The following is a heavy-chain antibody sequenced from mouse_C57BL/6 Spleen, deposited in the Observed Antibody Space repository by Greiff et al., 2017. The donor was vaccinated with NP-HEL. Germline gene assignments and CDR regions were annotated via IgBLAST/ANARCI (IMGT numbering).Heavy chain of an antibody. CDR1: GYTFTDYY. V-gene: IGHV1-76*01. CDR3: ARYPPYDYGRYFDV. CDR2: IYPGSGNT. J-gene: IGHJ1*03. D-gene: IGHD2-4*01. Sequence: QVHVKQSGAELVRPGASVKLSCKASGYTFTDYYINWVKQRPGQGLEWIARIYPGSGNTYYNEKFKGKATLTAEKSSSTAYMQLSSLTSEDSAVYFCARYPPYDYGRYFDVWGTGTTVTVSS.